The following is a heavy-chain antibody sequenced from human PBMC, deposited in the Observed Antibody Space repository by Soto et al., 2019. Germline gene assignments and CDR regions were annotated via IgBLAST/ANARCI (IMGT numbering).Heavy chain of an antibody. CDR2: TYYRSKWYN. CDR3: ARDRESYGSGSYSASTWFDP. D-gene: IGHD3-10*01. CDR1: GGSVCSYRSA. Sequence: QAHPRTGAIPGGSVCSYRSAWNWNRQSPSRGLEWLGRTYYRSKWYNDYAVSVKSRITINPDTSKNQFSLQLNSVTPEDTAVYYCARDRESYGSGSYSASTWFDPCGQGTLVTVSS. J-gene: IGHJ5*02. V-gene: IGHV6-1*01.